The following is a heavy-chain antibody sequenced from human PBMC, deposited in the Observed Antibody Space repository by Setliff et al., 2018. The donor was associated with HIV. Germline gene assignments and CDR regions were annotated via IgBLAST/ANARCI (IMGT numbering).Heavy chain of an antibody. J-gene: IGHJ3*02. CDR1: GYSFTSYW. CDR2: IYPGDSET. V-gene: IGHV5-51*01. CDR3: ARQGYSYGYPDAFDI. D-gene: IGHD5-18*01. Sequence: GESLKISCKGSGYSFTSYWIAWVRQMPGKGLEWMGIIYPGDSETRYSPSFQGQVTISADKSISTAYLQWSSLKASDTAMYFCARQGYSYGYPDAFDIWGQGTMVTVSS.